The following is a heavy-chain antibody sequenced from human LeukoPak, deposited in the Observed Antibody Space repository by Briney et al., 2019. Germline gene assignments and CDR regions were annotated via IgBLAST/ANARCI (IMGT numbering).Heavy chain of an antibody. CDR3: ARLRGYSYGHGDY. D-gene: IGHD5-18*01. Sequence: SETPSLTCTVSGGSISSSSYYWGWIRQPPGKGLEWVGSIYYSGSTYYNPSLKSRVTISVDTSKNQFSLKLSSVTAADTAVYYCARLRGYSYGHGDYWGQGTLVTVSS. J-gene: IGHJ4*02. CDR2: IYYSGST. V-gene: IGHV4-39*01. CDR1: GGSISSSSYY.